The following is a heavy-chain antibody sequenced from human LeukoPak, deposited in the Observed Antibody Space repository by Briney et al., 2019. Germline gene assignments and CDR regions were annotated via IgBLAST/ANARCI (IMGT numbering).Heavy chain of an antibody. CDR3: ARHRTTVTTALI. J-gene: IGHJ4*02. Sequence: SETLSLTCTVSGGSISSSSYYWGWIRQPPGKGLEWIGSIYYSGSTYYNPSLKSRVTISVDTSKNQFSLKLSSVTAADTAVYYCARHRTTVTTALIWGQGTPVTVSS. V-gene: IGHV4-39*01. CDR1: GGSISSSSYY. D-gene: IGHD4-17*01. CDR2: IYYSGST.